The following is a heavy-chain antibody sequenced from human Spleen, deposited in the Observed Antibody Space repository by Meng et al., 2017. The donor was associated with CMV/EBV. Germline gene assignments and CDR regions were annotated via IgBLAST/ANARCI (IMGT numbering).Heavy chain of an antibody. D-gene: IGHD6-19*01. J-gene: IGHJ4*02. CDR3: ARSSGWSRFDY. CDR2: ISAYNGNT. Sequence: QVPLVQSGAEGKKPGASVKVSCKASGYTFTSYGISWVRQAPGQGLEWMGWISAYNGNTNYAQNFQGRVTMTRDMSINTAYMELSRLTSDDTAVYYCARSSGWSRFDYWGQGTLVTVSS. V-gene: IGHV1-18*01. CDR1: GYTFTSYG.